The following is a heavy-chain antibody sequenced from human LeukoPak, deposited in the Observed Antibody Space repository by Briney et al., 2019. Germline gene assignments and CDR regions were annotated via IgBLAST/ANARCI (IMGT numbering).Heavy chain of an antibody. Sequence: SETLSLTCAVYGGSFSGYYWGWVRQPPGKGLEWIGNIYSSGSTYYNSSLKSRVTISIDTSNNQVSLKMSSMTAADTAVYYCAKSDGYGLIDSWGQGTLVTVSS. V-gene: IGHV4-34*01. CDR2: IYSSGST. CDR3: AKSDGYGLIDS. D-gene: IGHD2-21*02. CDR1: GGSFSGYY. J-gene: IGHJ5*01.